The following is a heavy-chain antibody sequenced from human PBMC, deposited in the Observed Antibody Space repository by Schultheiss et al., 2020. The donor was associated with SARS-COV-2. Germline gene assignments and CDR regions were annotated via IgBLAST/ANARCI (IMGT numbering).Heavy chain of an antibody. CDR3: ARTLSVAGALGWFDP. Sequence: GGSLRLSCAASGFTFSDHYMDWVRQAPGKGLEWVGRTRNKANSYTTEYAASVKGRFTISRDDSKNSLYLQMNSLKTEDTAVYYCARTLSVAGALGWFDPWGQGTLVTVSS. J-gene: IGHJ5*02. V-gene: IGHV3-72*01. CDR2: TRNKANSYTT. CDR1: GFTFSDHY. D-gene: IGHD6-19*01.